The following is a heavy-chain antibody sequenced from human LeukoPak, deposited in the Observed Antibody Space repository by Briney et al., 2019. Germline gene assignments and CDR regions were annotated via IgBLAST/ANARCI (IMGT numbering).Heavy chain of an antibody. D-gene: IGHD6-6*01. CDR2: ISWNSGNI. Sequence: QPGGSLRLSCVASGFSFDDYGMFWVRQTPGKGLEWVSGISWNSGNIGYADSVKGRFTISRDNAKNPVYLQMNSLRAEDTAVYYCAKDLGGYSSSVRGASHWGQGTLVTVSS. CDR3: AKDLGGYSSSVRGASH. V-gene: IGHV3-9*01. CDR1: GFSFDDYG. J-gene: IGHJ4*02.